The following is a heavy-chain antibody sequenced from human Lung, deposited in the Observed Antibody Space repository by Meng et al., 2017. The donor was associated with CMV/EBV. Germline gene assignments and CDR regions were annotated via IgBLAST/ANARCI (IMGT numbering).Heavy chain of an antibody. V-gene: IGHV4-30-4*01. CDR1: GEYY. J-gene: IGHJ4*02. CDR3: ARVDCSGTSCFKGLDGDFDY. Sequence: GEYYWRWIRQSPGKGLEWIGYMYHGGATHYNSSLESRVTISVDASKNQFSLKLSSVTAADTAVYYCARVDCSGTSCFKGLDGDFDYWGQGTLVTVSS. CDR2: MYHGGAT. D-gene: IGHD2-2*01.